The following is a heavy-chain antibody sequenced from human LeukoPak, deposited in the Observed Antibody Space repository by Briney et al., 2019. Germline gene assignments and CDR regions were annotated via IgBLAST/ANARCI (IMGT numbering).Heavy chain of an antibody. D-gene: IGHD6-13*01. Sequence: GGSLSLSCAASGFTFSNYWMSWVRQAPGKGLEWVANIKEDGSEKYYVDSVKGRFTVSRDNARNSLYLQMNSLRAEDTAVYYCASGRQLGYWGQGTLVTVSS. J-gene: IGHJ4*02. V-gene: IGHV3-7*01. CDR1: GFTFSNYW. CDR3: ASGRQLGY. CDR2: IKEDGSEK.